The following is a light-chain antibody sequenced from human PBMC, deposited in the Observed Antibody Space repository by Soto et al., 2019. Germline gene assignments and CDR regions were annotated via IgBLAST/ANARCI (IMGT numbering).Light chain of an antibody. CDR1: SSDVGSYNY. J-gene: IGLJ1*01. V-gene: IGLV2-14*01. CDR3: SSYTSGRTLYV. CDR2: ASS. Sequence: QSAFPQPASVSGSPGHSITISCTGTSSDVGSYNYVSWYQQHPGKAPRLMIYASSNRPSGVSHRFSGSRSGNTASLTISGLQAEDEADYFCSSYTSGRTLYVFGSGTKVTVL.